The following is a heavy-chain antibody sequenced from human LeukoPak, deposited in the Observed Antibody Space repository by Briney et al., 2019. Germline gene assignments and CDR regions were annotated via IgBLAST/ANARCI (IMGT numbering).Heavy chain of an antibody. V-gene: IGHV3-7*01. CDR1: GFTFNNND. CDR3: ARDQGALDI. Sequence: PGGSLRLSCAASGFTFNNNDMTWVRQAPGKGLEWLANIKQDGSEKYYVDSVKGRFTISRDNAKNSLYLQMNSQRAEDTAIYYCARDQGALDIWGQGTMVTVSS. J-gene: IGHJ3*02. CDR2: IKQDGSEK.